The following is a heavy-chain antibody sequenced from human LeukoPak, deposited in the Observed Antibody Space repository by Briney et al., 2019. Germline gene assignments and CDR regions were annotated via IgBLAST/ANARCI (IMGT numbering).Heavy chain of an antibody. V-gene: IGHV3-7*01. CDR3: AREGGDLYYFDY. J-gene: IGHJ4*02. D-gene: IGHD2-21*02. Sequence: GGSLRLSCAASGFTFSSYAMSWVRQAPGKGLEWVANIKQDGSEKYYVDSVKGRFTISRDNAKNSLYLQMNSLRAEDTAVYYCAREGGDLYYFDYWGQGTLVTVSS. CDR1: GFTFSSYA. CDR2: IKQDGSEK.